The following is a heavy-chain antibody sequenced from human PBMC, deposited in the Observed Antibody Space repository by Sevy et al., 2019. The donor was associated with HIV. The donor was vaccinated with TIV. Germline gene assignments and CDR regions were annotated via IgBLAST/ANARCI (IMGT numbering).Heavy chain of an antibody. D-gene: IGHD1-26*01. CDR1: GGSITSLY. V-gene: IGHV4-59*08. CDR3: AGENAWGRGYS. J-gene: IGHJ4*02. CDR2: IYYNGHI. Sequence: SETLSLTCTVSGGSITSLYWNWIRQPPGKGLEWFANIYYNGHINYNPSLKSRVTLSLDTSKNQFSLRLSSVIAADTAMYYCAGENAWGRGYSWGQGTLVTVSS.